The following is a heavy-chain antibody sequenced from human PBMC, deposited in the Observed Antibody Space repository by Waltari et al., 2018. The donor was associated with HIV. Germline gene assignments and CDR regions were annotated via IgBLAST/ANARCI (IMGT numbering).Heavy chain of an antibody. Sequence: QVQLQDSGPGLVQPSGTLSLTCVVSGGSISSRNWWSWVRQPPGKGLEWIGEIYHSGSTNYNPPLKSRVTISVDKSKDKFTLKLRSVTAADTAVYFCARVSSLTGYYKALDYWGQGTLVTVSS. D-gene: IGHD3-9*01. CDR3: ARVSSLTGYYKALDY. J-gene: IGHJ4*02. CDR1: GGSISSRNW. V-gene: IGHV4-4*02. CDR2: IYHSGST.